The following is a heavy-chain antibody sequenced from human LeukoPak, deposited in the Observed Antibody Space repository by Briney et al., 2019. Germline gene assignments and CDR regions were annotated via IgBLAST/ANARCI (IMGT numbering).Heavy chain of an antibody. CDR3: ARRGEWTSWNFDY. CDR2: INYSGST. CDR1: GGSFSGYY. Sequence: PSETLSLTCAVNGGSFSGYYWSWIRRPPGKGLEWIGEINYSGSTIYNPSLKSRVTMSIDTTKKQFSLKLTSLTAADTAVYYCARRGEWTSWNFDYWDQGSLVTVSS. V-gene: IGHV4-34*01. J-gene: IGHJ4*02. D-gene: IGHD3-16*01.